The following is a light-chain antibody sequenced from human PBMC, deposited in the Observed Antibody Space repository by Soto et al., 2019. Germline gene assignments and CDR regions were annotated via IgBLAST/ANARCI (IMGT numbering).Light chain of an antibody. Sequence: ENVLTQSPGTLSLSPGERATLSCRASQSLYNSFLAWYQQKPGQTPRLLINAVSNRATGVPDRFSGSGSGTDFTLTSSRLEPEDFAVYYCQQYGSPPHPFGQGTKVEI. J-gene: IGKJ2*01. CDR1: QSLYNSF. V-gene: IGKV3-20*01. CDR3: QQYGSPPHP. CDR2: AVS.